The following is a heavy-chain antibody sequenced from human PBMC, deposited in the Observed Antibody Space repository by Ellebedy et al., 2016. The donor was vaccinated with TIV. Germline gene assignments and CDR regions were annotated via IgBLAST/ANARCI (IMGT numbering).Heavy chain of an antibody. J-gene: IGHJ3*02. CDR3: ARGRWDPNPVVFDI. CDR1: GGSMSNYY. V-gene: IGHV4-59*01. D-gene: IGHD1-26*01. Sequence: MPSETLSLTCTVSGGSMSNYYWSWIRQPPGKGLEWIGYMYYSGNNNYNPSLRSRLTISLDRSKNQFTLILSSMTAADAAVYYCARGRWDPNPVVFDIWGRGTMVTVSS. CDR2: MYYSGNN.